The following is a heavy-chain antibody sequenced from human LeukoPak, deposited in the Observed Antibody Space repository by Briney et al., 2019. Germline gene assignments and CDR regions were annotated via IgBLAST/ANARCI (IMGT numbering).Heavy chain of an antibody. D-gene: IGHD3-16*02. CDR1: GGSISCYY. J-gene: IGHJ3*02. CDR2: ISYDANT. CDR3: ARDFRYTSPHIDAFDI. V-gene: IGHV4-59*12. Sequence: PSETLSLSCTAAGGSISCYYWSWIRKPPGKGLEMVGYISYDANTNYNPSLKSRVTISVDTSKNQFSLKLSTVTASDTAMYYCARDFRYTSPHIDAFDIWGQGTMVTVSP.